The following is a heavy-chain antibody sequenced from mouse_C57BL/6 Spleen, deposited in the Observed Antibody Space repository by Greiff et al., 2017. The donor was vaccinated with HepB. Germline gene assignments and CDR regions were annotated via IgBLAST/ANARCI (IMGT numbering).Heavy chain of an antibody. D-gene: IGHD1-1*01. J-gene: IGHJ4*01. CDR3: ATLITTVVADYAMDY. V-gene: IGHV2-6*01. CDR2: IWGVGST. Sequence: QVQLKESGPGLVAPSQRLSITCTVSGFSLTSYGVDWVRQSPGKGLEWLGVIWGVGSTNYNSALKSRLSISKDNSKSQVFLKMNSLQTDDTAMYYCATLITTVVADYAMDYWGQGTSVTVSS. CDR1: GFSLTSYG.